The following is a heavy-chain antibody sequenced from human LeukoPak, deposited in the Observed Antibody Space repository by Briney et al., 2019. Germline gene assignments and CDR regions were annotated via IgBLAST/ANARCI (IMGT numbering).Heavy chain of an antibody. CDR2: IYYSGST. CDR1: GGSISSSSYY. D-gene: IGHD3-3*01. V-gene: IGHV4-39*01. Sequence: SETLSLTCTVSGGSISSSSYYWGWIRQPPGKGLEWIGSIYYSGSTYYNPSLKSRVTISVDTSKNQFSLKLSSVTAADTAVYYCARVPSHYDFWSGYYYYFDYWGQGTLVTVSS. J-gene: IGHJ4*02. CDR3: ARVPSHYDFWSGYYYYFDY.